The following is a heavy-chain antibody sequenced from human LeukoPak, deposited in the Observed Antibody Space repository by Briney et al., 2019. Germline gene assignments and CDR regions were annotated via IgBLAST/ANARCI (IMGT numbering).Heavy chain of an antibody. Sequence: GGSLRLSCAASGFTFDDYGMHWVRQAPGKGLEWVSGISWNSGNIGYADSVKGRFTISRDNAKNSLYLQMNSLRAEDTAFYYCVRGGELVGSYFDYWGQGALVTVSS. J-gene: IGHJ4*02. CDR1: GFTFDDYG. CDR3: VRGGELVGSYFDY. D-gene: IGHD3-16*01. CDR2: ISWNSGNI. V-gene: IGHV3-9*01.